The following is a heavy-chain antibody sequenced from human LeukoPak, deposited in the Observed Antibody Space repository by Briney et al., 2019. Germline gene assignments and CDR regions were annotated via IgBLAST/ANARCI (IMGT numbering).Heavy chain of an antibody. CDR1: GFIGSDNY. Sequence: PGGSLRLSCAAFGFIGSDNYMNWARQAPGKGLEWVSVIYSARSTYYPDSVRGRFTISRDNSKNTLYLQMHSLRAEDTAVYYCARGRFSGMDVWGRGTTVTVSS. D-gene: IGHD5-24*01. CDR3: ARGRFSGMDV. CDR2: IYSARST. V-gene: IGHV3-66*01. J-gene: IGHJ6*02.